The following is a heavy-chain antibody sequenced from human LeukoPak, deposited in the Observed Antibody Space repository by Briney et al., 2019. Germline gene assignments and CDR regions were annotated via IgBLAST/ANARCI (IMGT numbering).Heavy chain of an antibody. J-gene: IGHJ3*02. CDR1: GFTFRTYS. V-gene: IGHV3-7*05. Sequence: GGSLRLSCAASGFTFRTYSITWVRQAPGGGLEWVTWIKEEGSNVPYVDSGKGPFTISRDNAKSSLYLQMNSMRAEDTAGYYCAREWWYLDTWGQGALVTVSS. CDR3: AREWWYLDT. CDR2: IKEEGSNV. D-gene: IGHD2-15*01.